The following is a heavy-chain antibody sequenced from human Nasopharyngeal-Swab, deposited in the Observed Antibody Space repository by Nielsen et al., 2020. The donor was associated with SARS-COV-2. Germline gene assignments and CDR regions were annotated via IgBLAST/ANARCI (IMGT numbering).Heavy chain of an antibody. CDR1: GFTFSSYA. J-gene: IGHJ5*02. CDR3: ARAKTGGANWFDP. V-gene: IGHV3-64*01. CDR2: ISSNGGST. Sequence: GESLKISCAASGFTFSSYAMHWVRQAPGKGLEYVSAISSNGGSTYYANSVKGRFTISRDNSKNTLYLQMGSLRAEDMAVYYCARAKTGGANWFDPWGQGSLVTVSS.